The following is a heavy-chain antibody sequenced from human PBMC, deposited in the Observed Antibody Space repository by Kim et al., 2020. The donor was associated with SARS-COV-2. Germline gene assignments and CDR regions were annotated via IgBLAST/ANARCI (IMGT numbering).Heavy chain of an antibody. J-gene: IGHJ4*02. CDR3: ARDGVTGDLRY. CDR2: A. V-gene: IGHV1-69*01. D-gene: IGHD7-27*01. Sequence: ANYEQQFEGRVTITADEYTSPAYMEQSSLRSEDTAMYYCARDGVTGDLRYWGQGTLVTVSS.